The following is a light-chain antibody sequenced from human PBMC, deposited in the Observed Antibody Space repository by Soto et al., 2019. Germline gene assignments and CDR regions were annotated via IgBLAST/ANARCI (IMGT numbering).Light chain of an antibody. V-gene: IGLV2-14*01. CDR2: DVT. Sequence: QSALTQPASVSGSPGQSVTISCTGTSSDGGGYNYVSWYQQYPGKAPKLMIYDVTNRPSGVSDRFSGSKSGNTASLTISGLQAEDEADYYCSSYTRSSTLRFGGGTKLTVL. CDR3: SSYTRSSTLR. CDR1: SSDGGGYNY. J-gene: IGLJ2*01.